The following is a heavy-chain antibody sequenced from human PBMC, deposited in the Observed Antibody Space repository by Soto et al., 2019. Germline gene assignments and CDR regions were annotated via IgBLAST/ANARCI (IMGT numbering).Heavy chain of an antibody. CDR3: AKDSPYRSPTFANG. CDR2: ISGSADST. V-gene: IGHV3-23*01. Sequence: GGSLRLSCAASGFTFSTYAMTWFRQAPGKGLEWVSGISGSADSTYYAASVKGRFTISRDKSKHTLYLKMNSLRGEDTAVYYCAKDSPYRSPTFANGWGPGNLVDVSS. D-gene: IGHD2-15*01. CDR1: GFTFSTYA. J-gene: IGHJ1*01.